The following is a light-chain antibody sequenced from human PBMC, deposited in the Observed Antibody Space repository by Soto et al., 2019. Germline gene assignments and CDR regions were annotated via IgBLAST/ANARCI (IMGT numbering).Light chain of an antibody. CDR1: RSNIGINT. V-gene: IGLV1-44*01. CDR2: TDN. J-gene: IGLJ1*01. Sequence: QSLLTQPPSASGTPGQRYTMSCSGGRSNIGINTVNLYQQLPGTAPKVLIYTDNERPSGVPDRFSGSKYGTSASLAISGLQSGDEADYYCGAWDESLNGYVFGTGTKVTVL. CDR3: GAWDESLNGYV.